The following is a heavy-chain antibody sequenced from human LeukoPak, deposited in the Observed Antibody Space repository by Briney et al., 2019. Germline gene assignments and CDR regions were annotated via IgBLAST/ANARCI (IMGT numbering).Heavy chain of an antibody. D-gene: IGHD6-13*01. Sequence: PSETLSLTCTVSGGSISSYCWSWIRQPPGKGLEWIGYLYTSRITNSIPSLKSRVTISVDTPKDQFSLRLSSVTSADTAVYYCARDPGYSSSWYDYWGQGTLVTVSS. V-gene: IGHV4-59*01. CDR1: GGSISSYC. CDR2: LYTSRIT. CDR3: ARDPGYSSSWYDY. J-gene: IGHJ4*02.